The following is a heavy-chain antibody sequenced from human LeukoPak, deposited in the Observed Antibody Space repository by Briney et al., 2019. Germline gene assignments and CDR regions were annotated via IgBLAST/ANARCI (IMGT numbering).Heavy chain of an antibody. D-gene: IGHD3-22*01. Sequence: SVKVSCKASGGTFSSYALSWVRQAPGQGLEWMGRIIPIFGTANYAQKFQGRVTITTDESTSTAYMELSSLRSEDTAVYYCASCPQTYYYESYFDYWGQGTLVTVSS. V-gene: IGHV1-69*05. CDR1: GGTFSSYA. CDR2: IIPIFGTA. CDR3: ASCPQTYYYESYFDY. J-gene: IGHJ4*02.